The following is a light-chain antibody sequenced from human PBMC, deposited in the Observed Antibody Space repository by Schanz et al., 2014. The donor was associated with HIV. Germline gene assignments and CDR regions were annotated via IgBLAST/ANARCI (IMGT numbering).Light chain of an antibody. V-gene: IGLV2-14*01. CDR2: DANIR. Sequence: QSALTQPASVSGSPGQSITVSCTGTNNDIGSYTYVAWYQQHPGKAPKLLLYDANIRVRPSGVSDHFSGSKSGNMAFLTISALQAEDEADYYCASYTTSQTIVFGTGTMVAV. J-gene: IGLJ1*01. CDR1: NNDIGSYTY. CDR3: ASYTTSQTIV.